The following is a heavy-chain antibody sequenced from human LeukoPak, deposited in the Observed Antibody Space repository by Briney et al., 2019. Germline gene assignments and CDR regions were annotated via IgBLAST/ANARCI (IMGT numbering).Heavy chain of an antibody. CDR3: ARKVPNDSSGYYYRGQFDP. CDR1: GFTFSSYW. Sequence: GGSLRLSCAASGFTFSSYWMHWVRQAPGKGLVWVSRINSDGSSTRYADSVKGRFTISRDNSKNTLYLQMNSLRAEDTAVYYCARKVPNDSSGYYYRGQFDPWGQGTLVTVSS. J-gene: IGHJ5*02. V-gene: IGHV3-74*01. CDR2: INSDGSST. D-gene: IGHD3-22*01.